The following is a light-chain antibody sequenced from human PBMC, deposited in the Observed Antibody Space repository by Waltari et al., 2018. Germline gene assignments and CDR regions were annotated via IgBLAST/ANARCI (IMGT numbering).Light chain of an antibody. J-gene: IGLJ3*02. V-gene: IGLV2-14*01. CDR3: SPFTSSSTWV. CDR2: DVS. CDR1: TSDLGGYNY. Sequence: QSALTQPASVSGSPGQSITISCTGTTSDLGGYNYVSWYQQHPGKAPKLMIYDVSSRPSGVSNRFSGSKSGNTASLTISGLQAEDEADYYCSPFTSSSTWVFGGGTKLTVL.